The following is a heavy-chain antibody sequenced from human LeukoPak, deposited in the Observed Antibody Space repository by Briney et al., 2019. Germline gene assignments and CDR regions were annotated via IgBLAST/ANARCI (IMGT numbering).Heavy chain of an antibody. CDR1: GYTFTSYG. CDR3: ARDKSRGYGGNSVLGY. D-gene: IGHD4-23*01. CDR2: ISAYNGNT. Sequence: ASVKVSCKASGYTFTSYGISWVRQDPGHGLEWMGWISAYNGNTNYAQKLQGRVTMTTDTSTSTAYMELRSLRSDDTAVYYCARDKSRGYGGNSVLGYWGQGTLVTVSS. J-gene: IGHJ4*02. V-gene: IGHV1-18*01.